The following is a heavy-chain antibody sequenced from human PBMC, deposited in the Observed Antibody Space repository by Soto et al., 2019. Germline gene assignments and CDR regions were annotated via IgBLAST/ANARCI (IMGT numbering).Heavy chain of an antibody. Sequence: AASVKVSCKASGFTFTSSAVQWVRQARGQRLEWIGWIVVGSGNTNYAQKFQERVTITRDMSTSTAYMELSSLRSEDTAVYYCAASSKAHTYYYGMDLRGQGTTVTVSS. J-gene: IGHJ6*02. CDR2: IVVGSGNT. CDR3: AASSKAHTYYYGMDL. D-gene: IGHD5-18*01. CDR1: GFTFTSSA. V-gene: IGHV1-58*01.